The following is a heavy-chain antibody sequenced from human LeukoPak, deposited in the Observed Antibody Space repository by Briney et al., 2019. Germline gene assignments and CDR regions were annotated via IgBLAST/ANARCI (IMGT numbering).Heavy chain of an antibody. Sequence: ASVKVSCKASGYTFTSYYIHWVRQAPGQGLEWMGWINPNSGDTNYAQKFQGRVTMTRDTSISTAYMELSRLRSDDTAMYYCARDGQGSGQEYSFDYWGQGTLVTVSS. CDR3: ARDGQGSGQEYSFDY. D-gene: IGHD6-19*01. CDR1: GYTFTSYY. J-gene: IGHJ4*02. CDR2: INPNSGDT. V-gene: IGHV1-2*02.